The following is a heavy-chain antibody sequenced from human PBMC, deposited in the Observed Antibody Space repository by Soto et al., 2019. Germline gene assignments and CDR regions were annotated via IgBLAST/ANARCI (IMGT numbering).Heavy chain of an antibody. CDR2: ISSSSSYI. V-gene: IGHV3-21*01. CDR1: GFTFSSYS. J-gene: IGHJ4*02. Sequence: GGSLRLSCAASGFTFSSYSMNWVRQAPGKGLEWVSSISSSSSYIYYADSVKGRFTISRDNAKNSLYLQMNSLRAEDTAVYYCAREDIVVVVAAGPFDYWGQGTLVTVSS. CDR3: AREDIVVVVAAGPFDY. D-gene: IGHD2-15*01.